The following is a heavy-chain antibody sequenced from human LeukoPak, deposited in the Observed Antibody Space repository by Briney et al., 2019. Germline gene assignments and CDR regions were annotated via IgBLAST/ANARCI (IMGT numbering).Heavy chain of an antibody. J-gene: IGHJ5*02. CDR2: INAGNGNT. CDR1: GYTFTSYA. CDR3: ARGSDGYYYRTGWFDP. V-gene: IGHV1-3*01. Sequence: GASVKVSCKASGYTFTSYAMHWVRQAPGQRLEWMGWINAGNGNTKYSQKFQGRVTITRDTSASTAYMELSSLRTEDTAVYYCARGSDGYYYRTGWFDPWGQGTLVTVSS. D-gene: IGHD3-22*01.